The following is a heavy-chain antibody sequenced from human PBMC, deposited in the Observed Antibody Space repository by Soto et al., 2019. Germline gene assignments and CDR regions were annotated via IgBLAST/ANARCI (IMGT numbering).Heavy chain of an antibody. V-gene: IGHV3-15*01. Sequence: GGSLRLSCAASGFTFSNAWMSWVRQAPGKGLEWVGRIKSKTDGGTTDYAAPVEGRFTISRDDSKNTLYLQMNSLKTEDTAVYYCTTLRYFDWLSSFYWGQGTLVTVSS. CDR3: TTLRYFDWLSSFY. CDR2: IKSKTDGGTT. D-gene: IGHD3-9*01. J-gene: IGHJ4*02. CDR1: GFTFSNAW.